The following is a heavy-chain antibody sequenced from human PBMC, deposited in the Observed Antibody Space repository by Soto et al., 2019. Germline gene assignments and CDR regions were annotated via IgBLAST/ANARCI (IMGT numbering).Heavy chain of an antibody. CDR1: GYNFITFA. CDR2: ISAYSGHT. D-gene: IGHD5-12*01. J-gene: IGHJ4*02. CDR3: ARVVGGTGYRYIDY. V-gene: IGHV1-18*01. Sequence: QVHLLQSGAEVKRPGASVKVSCKASGYNFITFAISWVRQAPGQGLEWMGWISAYSGHTDYAQKLQGRVSMTTDAATSTAYMDVRSLRSDDTAVYYCARVVGGTGYRYIDYWGQGTLVTVSS.